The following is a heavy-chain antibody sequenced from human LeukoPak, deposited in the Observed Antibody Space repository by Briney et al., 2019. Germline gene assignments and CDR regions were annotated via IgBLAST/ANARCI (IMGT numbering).Heavy chain of an antibody. CDR2: VDAHGGSR. J-gene: IGHJ6*02. CDR3: VRGPSFYYYYDMDV. D-gene: IGHD6-6*01. Sequence: GGSLRLSCAGSGFTLSNYWMYRVRQAPGKGLVWVSHVDAHGGSRTYADSVKGRFTISRDNDKKTMYLQMSSLRAEDTAVYYCVRGPSFYYYYDMDVWGQGTTVTVSS. V-gene: IGHV3-74*01. CDR1: GFTLSNYW.